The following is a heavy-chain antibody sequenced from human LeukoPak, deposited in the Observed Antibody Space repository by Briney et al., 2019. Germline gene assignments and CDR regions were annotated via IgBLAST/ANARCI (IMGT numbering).Heavy chain of an antibody. Sequence: ASVGLSRKASGYTFTGYYMHWVRQAPGQGLEWMGWINPNSGRKNYAEKFQGSVTMTRDTSISTAYMELSRLRSDDTAVYYCARGFVGAAAGSWFDPWGQGTLV. D-gene: IGHD6-13*01. CDR1: GYTFTGYY. CDR2: INPNSGRK. CDR3: ARGFVGAAAGSWFDP. J-gene: IGHJ5*02. V-gene: IGHV1-2*02.